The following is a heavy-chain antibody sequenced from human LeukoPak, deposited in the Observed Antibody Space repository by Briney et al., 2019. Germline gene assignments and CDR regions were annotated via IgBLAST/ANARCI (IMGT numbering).Heavy chain of an antibody. V-gene: IGHV4-34*01. D-gene: IGHD5-18*01. CDR1: GGSFSGYY. J-gene: IGHJ4*02. Sequence: PSETLSLTCAVYGGSFSGYYWSWIRQPPGKGLEWIGEINHGGSTNYNPSLKSRVTISVDTSKNQFSLKLSSVTAADTAVYYCARGLRGGIYSYGLSYWGQGTLVTVSS. CDR3: ARGLRGGIYSYGLSY. CDR2: INHGGST.